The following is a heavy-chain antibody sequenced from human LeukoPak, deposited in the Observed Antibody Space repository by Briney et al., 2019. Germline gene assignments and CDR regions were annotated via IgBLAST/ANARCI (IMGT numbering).Heavy chain of an antibody. CDR1: GGSISSHY. Sequence: SETLSLTCTVSGGSISSHYWSWIRQPPGKGLEWIGYIYDSGSINYNPSLKSRVTISVDTSKNQFSLKLSSVTAADTAVYYCARDEGGYWGQGTLVTVSS. V-gene: IGHV4-59*11. CDR3: ARDEGGY. D-gene: IGHD2-15*01. CDR2: IYDSGSI. J-gene: IGHJ4*02.